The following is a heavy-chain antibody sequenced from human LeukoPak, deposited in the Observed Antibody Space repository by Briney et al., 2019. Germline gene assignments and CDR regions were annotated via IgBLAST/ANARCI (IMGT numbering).Heavy chain of an antibody. CDR3: AKDPHTLNSGSYRRVTAFDI. J-gene: IGHJ3*02. Sequence: GGSLRLSCAASGFTFSSYSMNWVRQAPGKGLEWVSAISGSGGSTYYADSVKGRFTISRDNSKNTLYLQMNSLRAEDTAVYYSAKDPHTLNSGSYRRVTAFDIWGQGTMVTVSS. CDR1: GFTFSSYS. D-gene: IGHD1-26*01. CDR2: ISGSGGST. V-gene: IGHV3-23*01.